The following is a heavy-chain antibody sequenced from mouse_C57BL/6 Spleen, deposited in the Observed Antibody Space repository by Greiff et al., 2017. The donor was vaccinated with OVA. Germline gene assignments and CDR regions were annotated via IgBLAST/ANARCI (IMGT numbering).Heavy chain of an antibody. CDR1: GYTFTDYN. J-gene: IGHJ2*01. CDR2: INPNNGGT. D-gene: IGHD3-3*01. V-gene: IGHV1-22*01. CDR3: ARGDWFDY. Sequence: EVKLMESGPELVKPGASVKMSCKASGYTFTDYNMHWVKQSHGKSLEWIGYINPNNGGTSYNQKFQGKATLTVNKSSSTAYMELRSLPSEDSAVYYCARGDWFDYWGQGTTLTVSS.